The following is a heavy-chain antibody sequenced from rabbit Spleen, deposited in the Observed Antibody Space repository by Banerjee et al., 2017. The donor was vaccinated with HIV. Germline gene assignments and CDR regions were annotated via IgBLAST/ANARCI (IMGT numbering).Heavy chain of an antibody. D-gene: IGHD1-1*01. V-gene: IGHV1S40*01. J-gene: IGHJ6*01. CDR2: IDSGSSGFT. CDR3: ARDTSSSFSSYGMDL. Sequence: QSLEESGGDLVKPGASLTLTCTASGVSFSSSSYMCWVRQAPGKGLEWIACIDSGSSGFTYFATWAKGRFTCSKTSSTTVTLQMTRLTAADTATYFCARDTSSSFSSYGMDLWGQG. CDR1: GVSFSSSSY.